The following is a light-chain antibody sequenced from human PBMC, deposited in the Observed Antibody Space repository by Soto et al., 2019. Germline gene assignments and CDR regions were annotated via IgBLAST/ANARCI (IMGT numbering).Light chain of an antibody. CDR3: SSYAGSLVV. J-gene: IGLJ2*01. CDR2: EVS. Sequence: QSVLTQPPSASGSPGQSVTISCTGTSSDVGGYNYVSWYQQHPGKAPKLMIYEVSKGPSGVPDRFSGSKSGNTATLTVSGLQDEDEADYYCSSYAGSLVVFGGGTKLTVL. V-gene: IGLV2-8*01. CDR1: SSDVGGYNY.